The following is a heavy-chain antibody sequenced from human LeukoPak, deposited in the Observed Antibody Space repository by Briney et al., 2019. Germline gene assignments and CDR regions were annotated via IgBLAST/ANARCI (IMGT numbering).Heavy chain of an antibody. Sequence: SETLSLTCTVSGGSIRDYYWIWIRQPSGKGLEWGGHISNKGKTNYSPSLNSRVNLSVDKSRNHFSLNLSSVSAAHTAVYYCAREYLSLSGRNWFDPWGQGTLVTVSS. D-gene: IGHD3-10*01. CDR3: AREYLSLSGRNWFDP. CDR1: GGSIRDYY. V-gene: IGHV4-59*01. J-gene: IGHJ5*02. CDR2: ISNKGKT.